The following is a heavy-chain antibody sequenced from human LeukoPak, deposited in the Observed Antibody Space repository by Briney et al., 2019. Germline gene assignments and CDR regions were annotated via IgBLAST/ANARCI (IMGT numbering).Heavy chain of an antibody. V-gene: IGHV4-59*01. Sequence: PSETLSLTCTVSGGSSSSYYWSWIRQPPGKGLEWIGYIYFSGSTNYNPSLKSRVTISVDTSKNQFSLKLSSVTAADTAVYYCARGKYWFDPWGQGTLVTVSS. CDR1: GGSSSSYY. J-gene: IGHJ5*02. CDR2: IYFSGST. CDR3: ARGKYWFDP.